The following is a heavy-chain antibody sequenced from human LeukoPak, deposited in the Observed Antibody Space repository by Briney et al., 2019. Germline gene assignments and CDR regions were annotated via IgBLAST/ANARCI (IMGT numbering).Heavy chain of an antibody. D-gene: IGHD3-22*01. CDR3: VKDLYYDNSGYYSGAFDY. V-gene: IGHV3-64D*09. CDR2: INSNGGST. CDR1: GFTFKKYA. J-gene: IGHJ4*02. Sequence: GGSLRLSCSASGFTFKKYAMHWVRQAPGKGLEYVSAINSNGGSTYYADSVKGRFTISTDNSKNTLYLQMSSLRVDDTAVYYCVKDLYYDNSGYYSGAFDYWGQGTLVTVSS.